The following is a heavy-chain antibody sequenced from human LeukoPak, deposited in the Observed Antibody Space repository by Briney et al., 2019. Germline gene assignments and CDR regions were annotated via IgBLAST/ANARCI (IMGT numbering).Heavy chain of an antibody. Sequence: PGGSLTLSWAASGFTFSGFSRHWVRQASGKGLEWVGRIRSNANSYATVYAASVKGRFTISRDDSKNTAYLQMNSLKTEDTAVYYRSAYCNNTRCHGAWGQGTLVTVSS. CDR2: IRSNANSYAT. V-gene: IGHV3-73*01. D-gene: IGHD2-2*01. CDR3: SAYCNNTRCHGA. J-gene: IGHJ4*02. CDR1: GFTFSGFS.